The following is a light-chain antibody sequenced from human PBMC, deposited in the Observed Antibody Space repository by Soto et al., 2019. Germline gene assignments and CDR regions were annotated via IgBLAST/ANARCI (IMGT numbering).Light chain of an antibody. V-gene: IGLV2-14*01. Sequence: QSALTQPPSVCGSPGQSITISCTGTSSDVGGYNYVSWYQQHPGKAPKLMIYAVTDRPSGVSSRFSGSKSGNTASLTISGLQAEDEADYYCSSYTSSSTLFGTGTKVTVL. J-gene: IGLJ1*01. CDR3: SSYTSSSTL. CDR2: AVT. CDR1: SSDVGGYNY.